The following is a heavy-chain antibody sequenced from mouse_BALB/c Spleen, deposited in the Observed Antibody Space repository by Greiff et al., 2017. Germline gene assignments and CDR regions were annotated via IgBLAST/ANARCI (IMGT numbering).Heavy chain of an antibody. V-gene: IGHV6-6*02. D-gene: IGHD2-10*02. CDR1: GFTFSNYW. CDR3: TRSPYGLYAMDY. Sequence: EVKVEESGGGLVQPGGSMKLSCVASGFTFSNYWMNWVRQSPEKGLEWVAEIRLKSNNYATHYAESVKGRFTISRDESKSSVYLQMNNLRAEDTGIYYCTRSPYGLYAMDYWGQGTSVTVSS. J-gene: IGHJ4*01. CDR2: IRLKSNNYAT.